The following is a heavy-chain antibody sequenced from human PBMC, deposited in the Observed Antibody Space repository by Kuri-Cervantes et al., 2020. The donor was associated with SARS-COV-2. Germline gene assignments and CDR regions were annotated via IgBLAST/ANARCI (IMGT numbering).Heavy chain of an antibody. CDR2: ISSSSSTI. D-gene: IGHD6-6*01. CDR1: GFTFSDYS. J-gene: IGHJ4*02. Sequence: ETLSLTCAASGFTFSDYSMNWVRQAPGKGLEWVSYISSSSSTIYYADSVKGRFTISRDNAKNSLYLQMNSLRAEDTAVYYCARDLYGAVRRYFDYWGQGTLVTVSS. V-gene: IGHV3-48*04. CDR3: ARDLYGAVRRYFDY.